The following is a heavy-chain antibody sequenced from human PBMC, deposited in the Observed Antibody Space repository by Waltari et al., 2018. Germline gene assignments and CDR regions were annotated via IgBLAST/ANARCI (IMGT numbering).Heavy chain of an antibody. V-gene: IGHV3-7*01. CDR1: GLTFSRFW. CDR3: ASGGHVDY. J-gene: IGHJ4*02. Sequence: EVQLVESGGTLVQPGGSLRLSCAVSGLTFSRFWMTWVRQAPGKGLEGVANINQEGSEKHYVDSVKGRFTISRDNAKNSLSLQMNSLRAEDTAVYYCASGGHVDYCGQGTLVTVSS. CDR2: INQEGSEK.